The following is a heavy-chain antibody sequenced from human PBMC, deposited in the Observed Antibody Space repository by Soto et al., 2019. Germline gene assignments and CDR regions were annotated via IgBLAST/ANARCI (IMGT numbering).Heavy chain of an antibody. Sequence: GGSLRLSCAASGFTFSSYSMNWVRQAPGKGLEWVSYISSSSSTIYYADSVKGRFTISRDISKNTLYLQMNSLRPEDTAIYYCAKDLYGSGWYNWFDPWGQGTLVTVSS. CDR2: ISSSSSTI. CDR1: GFTFSSYS. J-gene: IGHJ5*02. D-gene: IGHD6-19*01. V-gene: IGHV3-48*01. CDR3: AKDLYGSGWYNWFDP.